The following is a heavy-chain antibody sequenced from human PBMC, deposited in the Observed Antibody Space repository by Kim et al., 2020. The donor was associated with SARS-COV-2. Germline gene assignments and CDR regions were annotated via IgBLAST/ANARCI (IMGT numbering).Heavy chain of an antibody. CDR1: GFTFSNYG. CDR2: LSYDTNIK. Sequence: GGSLRLSCAASGFTFSNYGMHWVRQAPGKGLEWVAGLSYDTNIKYYADSVKGRLTISRDNSKSTLYLQMNSLRAEDTAVYYCAAGPSGRYGGVSWDYWGQGTLVTVSS. D-gene: IGHD3-3*01. J-gene: IGHJ4*02. CDR3: AAGPSGRYGGVSWDY. V-gene: IGHV3-30*03.